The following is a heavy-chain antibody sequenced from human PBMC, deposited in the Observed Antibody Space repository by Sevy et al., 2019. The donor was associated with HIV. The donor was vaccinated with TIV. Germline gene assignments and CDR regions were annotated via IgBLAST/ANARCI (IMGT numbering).Heavy chain of an antibody. CDR1: GGSISSGGYY. D-gene: IGHD2-15*01. V-gene: IGHV4-31*03. CDR2: IYYSGST. J-gene: IGHJ3*02. Sequence: SETLSLTCTVSGGSISSGGYYWSWIRQHPGKGLEWIGYIYYSGSTYYNPSLKSRVTISVDTSKNQFSLKLSSVTAADTAGYYCAREADPVAATSTAFDIWGQGTMVTVSS. CDR3: AREADPVAATSTAFDI.